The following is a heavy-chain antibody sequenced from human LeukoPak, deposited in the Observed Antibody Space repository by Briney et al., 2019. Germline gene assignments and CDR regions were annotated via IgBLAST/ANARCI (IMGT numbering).Heavy chain of an antibody. CDR2: IIPIFGTA. CDR3: AKEGLLWFGERRGAFDI. Sequence: GASVKVSCKASGGTFSSYAISWVRQAPGQGLEWMGGIIPIFGTANYAQKFQGRVTITADESTSTAYMELSSLRSEDTAVYYCAKEGLLWFGERRGAFDIWGQGTMVTVSS. J-gene: IGHJ3*02. D-gene: IGHD3-10*01. V-gene: IGHV1-69*13. CDR1: GGTFSSYA.